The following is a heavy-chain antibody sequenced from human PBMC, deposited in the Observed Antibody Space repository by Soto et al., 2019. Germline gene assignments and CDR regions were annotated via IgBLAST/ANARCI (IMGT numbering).Heavy chain of an antibody. CDR3: ARGPLRYCSGGSCYSRVYYYYYGMDV. V-gene: IGHV4-34*01. D-gene: IGHD2-15*01. CDR2: INHSGST. J-gene: IGHJ6*02. Sequence: PSETLSLTCAACGGSVSSYHWSWIRQAPGKGLEWMGEINHSGSTNYNPSLKSRVTISVDTSKNQFSLKLSAVTAADTAVYYCARGPLRYCSGGSCYSRVYYYYYGMDVWGQGTTVTVSS. CDR1: GGSVSSYH.